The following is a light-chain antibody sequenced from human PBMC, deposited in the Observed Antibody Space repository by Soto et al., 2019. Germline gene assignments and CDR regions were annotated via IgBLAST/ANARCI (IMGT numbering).Light chain of an antibody. CDR2: GAS. J-gene: IGKJ2*01. Sequence: IVVTQSPATLSLSPGERAILSCRASQSVSINLAWFQQKPGQSPRLLIYGASTRATGIPARFSGSGSGTEFTLTISSLQSEHFAVYYCQQYHIWYTFGQGTELEIK. V-gene: IGKV3-15*01. CDR1: QSVSIN. CDR3: QQYHIWYT.